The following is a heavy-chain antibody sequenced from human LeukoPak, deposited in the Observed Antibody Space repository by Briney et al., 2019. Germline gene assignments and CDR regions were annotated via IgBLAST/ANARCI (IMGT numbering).Heavy chain of an antibody. D-gene: IGHD3-3*01. Sequence: GSLRLFCAGSGFTFSSSAMGWVRPAPGGGLGGVSTISGSGVNTFYADSVKGRFTISRDNSKNTLYLQMNSLRAEDTAVYYCAKDLIGGGIISPFDYWGQGTLVTVSS. J-gene: IGHJ4*02. CDR3: AKDLIGGGIISPFDY. CDR2: ISGSGVNT. CDR1: GFTFSSSA. V-gene: IGHV3-23*01.